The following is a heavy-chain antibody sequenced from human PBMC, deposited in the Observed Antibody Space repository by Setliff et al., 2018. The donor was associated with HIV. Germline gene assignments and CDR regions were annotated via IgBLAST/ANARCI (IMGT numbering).Heavy chain of an antibody. CDR2: INAGNGNT. V-gene: IGHV1-3*01. CDR3: ATFYSTGWYNP. D-gene: IGHD6-19*01. Sequence: ASVKVSCKASGYTFTTYAMHWVRQAPGQRLEWMGWINAGNGNTKYSQKFQGRVTFTRDTSAHTAYMELSSLTSEDTAVYYCATFYSTGWYNPWGQGTLVTVSS. J-gene: IGHJ5*02. CDR1: GYTFTTYA.